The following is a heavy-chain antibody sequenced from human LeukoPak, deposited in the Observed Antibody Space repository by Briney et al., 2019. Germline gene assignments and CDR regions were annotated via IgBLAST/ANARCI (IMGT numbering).Heavy chain of an antibody. J-gene: IGHJ4*02. V-gene: IGHV4-59*01. CDR1: GGSFSGYY. D-gene: IGHD4-23*01. Sequence: SETLSLTCAVYGGSFSGYYWSWIRQPPGKGLEWIGYIYYSGSTNYNPSLKSRVTISVDTSKNQFSLKLSSVTAADTAVYYCARVSPVRVTGGAFDYWGQGTLVTVSS. CDR2: IYYSGST. CDR3: ARVSPVRVTGGAFDY.